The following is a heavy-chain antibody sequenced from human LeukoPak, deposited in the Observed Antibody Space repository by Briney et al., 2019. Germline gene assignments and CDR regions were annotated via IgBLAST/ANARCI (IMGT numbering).Heavy chain of an antibody. CDR3: ARDRMIPPDYGMDV. D-gene: IGHD3-22*01. CDR1: GGSISSGGYY. V-gene: IGHV4-31*03. CDR2: IYYSGST. Sequence: SETLSLTCTVSGGSISSGGYYWSWIRQHPGKGLEWIGYIYYSGSTYYNPSLKSRVTISVDTSKNQFSLKLSSVTAADTAVYYWARDRMIPPDYGMDVWGQGTTVTVSS. J-gene: IGHJ6*02.